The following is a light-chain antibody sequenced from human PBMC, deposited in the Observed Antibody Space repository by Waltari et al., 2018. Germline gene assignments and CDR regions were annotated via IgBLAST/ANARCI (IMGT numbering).Light chain of an antibody. Sequence: QSALTQPASVSGSPGQSITISCTGTSGDIATYKFVSWYQQEPGRAPKLIVYDVSQRPSGVSNRFSGSKSGNTASLTISGVQAEDEADYYCSSYTTTSSWVFSGGTKLTVL. V-gene: IGLV2-14*01. CDR2: DVS. J-gene: IGLJ3*02. CDR3: SSYTTTSSWV. CDR1: SGDIATYKF.